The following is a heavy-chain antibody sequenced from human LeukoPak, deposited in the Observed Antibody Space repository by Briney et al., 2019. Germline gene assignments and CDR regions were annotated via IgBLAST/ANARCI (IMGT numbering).Heavy chain of an antibody. CDR2: ISDSGGGS. J-gene: IGHJ4*02. D-gene: IGHD2-21*01. CDR1: GFTFSRHD. Sequence: PGGSLRLSCAASGFTFSRHDMNWVRQAPRKGLELVSVISDSGGGSNYADSVKGRLTTSTDNSKHKLYLQMDSLGVEDTAVYYCAKGVIGGRRDYFSYVDYWGQGTLVTVSS. CDR3: AKGVIGGRRDYFSYVDY. V-gene: IGHV3-23*01.